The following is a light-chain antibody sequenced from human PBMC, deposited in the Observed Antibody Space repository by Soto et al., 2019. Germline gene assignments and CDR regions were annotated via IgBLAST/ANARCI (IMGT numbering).Light chain of an antibody. CDR1: QSAGNF. CDR3: QQRSNWQGAT. J-gene: IGKJ4*01. CDR2: DAS. Sequence: EIVMTQSPATLSVSPGETASLSCRASQSAGNFLAWYQQKPGQAPRLLIYDASNRATGIPARFSGSGSGTDFTLTISSLEPEDFAVYYCQQRSNWQGATFGGGTKVDIK. V-gene: IGKV3-11*01.